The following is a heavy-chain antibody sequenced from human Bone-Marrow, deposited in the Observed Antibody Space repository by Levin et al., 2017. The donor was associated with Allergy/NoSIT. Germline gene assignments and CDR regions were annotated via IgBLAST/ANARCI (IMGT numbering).Heavy chain of an antibody. CDR2: ISYDGSNK. V-gene: IGHV3-30*18. J-gene: IGHJ6*02. Sequence: GGSLRLSCAASGFTFSSYGMHWVRQAPGKGLEWVAVISYDGSNKYYADSVKGRFTISRDNSKNTLYLQMNSLRAEDTAVYYCAKDQGRFCSSTSCYFYYGMDVRGQGTTVTVSS. CDR3: AKDQGRFCSSTSCYFYYGMDV. D-gene: IGHD2-2*01. CDR1: GFTFSSYG.